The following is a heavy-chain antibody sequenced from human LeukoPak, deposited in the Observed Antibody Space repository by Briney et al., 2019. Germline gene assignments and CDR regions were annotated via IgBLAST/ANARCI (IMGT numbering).Heavy chain of an antibody. CDR1: GYAFTSYH. Sequence: ASVKVSCKASGYAFTSYHMHWGGQAPGQGREWMGLINVSGGGVAYAQRFQGTVTLTTDPSTSTVYTELTSLRSEDTAVYYSAKDYVDDTPMIKASWGPGTLVTVSS. D-gene: IGHD5-18*01. CDR3: AKDYVDDTPMIKAS. J-gene: IGHJ5*02. V-gene: IGHV1-46*01. CDR2: INVSGGGV.